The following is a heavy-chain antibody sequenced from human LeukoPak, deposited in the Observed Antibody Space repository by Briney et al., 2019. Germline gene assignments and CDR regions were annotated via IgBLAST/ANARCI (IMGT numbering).Heavy chain of an antibody. D-gene: IGHD5-12*01. Sequence: MPSETLSLTCTVSGGSLSNSYWTWIRQPPGKGLEWIGYLYYTGTPNYNPSLESRVTISVDTSKNQFSLNLRSVTAADTAVYYCARVYGSGYDFRGAFDIWDQGTMVTVSS. CDR1: GGSLSNSY. CDR2: LYYTGTP. CDR3: ARVYGSGYDFRGAFDI. J-gene: IGHJ3*02. V-gene: IGHV4-59*01.